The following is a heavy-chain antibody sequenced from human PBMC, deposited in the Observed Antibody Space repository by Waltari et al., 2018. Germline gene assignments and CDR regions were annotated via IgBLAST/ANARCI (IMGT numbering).Heavy chain of an antibody. V-gene: IGHV3-30*01. CDR1: GFNFSSYA. CDR3: ASITMVPFDY. Sequence: QVQLVESGGGVVQPGRSLRLSCAASGFNFSSYAMHWVRQAPGKGLEWVAVISYDGSNKYYADSVKGRFTISRDNSKNTLYLQMNSLRAEDTAVYYCASITMVPFDYWGQGTLVTVSS. J-gene: IGHJ4*02. D-gene: IGHD3-10*01. CDR2: ISYDGSNK.